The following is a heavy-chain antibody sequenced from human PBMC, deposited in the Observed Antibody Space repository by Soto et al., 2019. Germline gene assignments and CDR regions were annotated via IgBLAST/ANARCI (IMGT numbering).Heavy chain of an antibody. D-gene: IGHD2-21*02. CDR3: ARSIVVVTAADY. J-gene: IGHJ4*02. V-gene: IGHV1-3*01. Sequence: QVQLVQSGAEVKKPGASVKVSCKASGYTFTSCAMHWVRQAPGQRLEWMGWINAGNGNTKYSQKFQGRVTITRDTSASTAYMELSSLRSEDTAVYYCARSIVVVTAADYWGQGTLVTVSS. CDR1: GYTFTSCA. CDR2: INAGNGNT.